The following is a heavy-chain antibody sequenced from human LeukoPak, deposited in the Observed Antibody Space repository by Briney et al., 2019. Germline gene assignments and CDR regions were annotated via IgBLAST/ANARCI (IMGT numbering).Heavy chain of an antibody. D-gene: IGHD3-3*01. V-gene: IGHV3-23*01. Sequence: GESLRLSCAASGFTFSSYAMSWVRQAPGEGLEWVSAISGSGGSTYYADSVKGRFTISRDNSKNTLYLQMNSLRAEDTAVYYCAKDRAIFGVVILTFDYWGQGTLVTVSS. J-gene: IGHJ4*02. CDR1: GFTFSSYA. CDR3: AKDRAIFGVVILTFDY. CDR2: ISGSGGST.